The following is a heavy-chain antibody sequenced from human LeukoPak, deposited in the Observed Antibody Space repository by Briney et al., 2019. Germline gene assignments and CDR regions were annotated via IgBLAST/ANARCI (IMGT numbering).Heavy chain of an antibody. CDR2: IYYSGST. CDR1: GGSISSYY. Sequence: SETLSLTCTVSGGSISSYYWSWIRQPPGKGLEWIGYIYYSGSTNYNPSLKSRVTISVDTSKNPFSLKLSSVTAADTAVYYCAREGGLREYYFDYWGQGTRVTVSS. D-gene: IGHD3-16*01. J-gene: IGHJ4*02. V-gene: IGHV4-59*01. CDR3: AREGGLREYYFDY.